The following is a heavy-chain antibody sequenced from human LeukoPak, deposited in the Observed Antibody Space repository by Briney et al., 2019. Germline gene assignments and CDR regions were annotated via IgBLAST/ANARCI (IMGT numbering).Heavy chain of an antibody. D-gene: IGHD1-14*01. CDR2: TYYSGRT. Sequence: SETPSLTCTVSGGSISSDYWSWIRQPPGKGLEWIGYTYYSGRTSYNPSLKSRVTISADTSKNRFSLNLNSVTAADTAVYYCARPNQALLYGMDVWGQGTTVTVSS. CDR3: ARPNQALLYGMDV. CDR1: GGSISSDY. V-gene: IGHV4-59*08. J-gene: IGHJ6*02.